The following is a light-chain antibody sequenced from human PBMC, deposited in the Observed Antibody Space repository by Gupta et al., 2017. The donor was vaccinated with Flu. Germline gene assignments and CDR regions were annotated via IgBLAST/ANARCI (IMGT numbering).Light chain of an antibody. CDR2: GAS. CDR1: QSVNRN. CDR3: QHEESWPHS. J-gene: IGKJ2*03. V-gene: IGKV3-15*01. Sequence: EIVMTQSPATLSVSPGERATLSCRASQSVNRNLAWYQQKPGQAPRLLVYGASTRATGVPAKFSGSGSWTEFTLTISSLQSEDFAVYYCQHEESWPHSFGQGTXLQIK.